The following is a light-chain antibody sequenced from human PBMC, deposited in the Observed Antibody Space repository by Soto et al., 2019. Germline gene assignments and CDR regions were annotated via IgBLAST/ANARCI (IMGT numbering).Light chain of an antibody. V-gene: IGKV1-5*03. CDR2: KAS. Sequence: DIQMTQSPSTLSASVGDRVTITCRASQSISTWLAWYQQKPGKAPKLLIYKASNLEGWVPSRFSGSGSGTEFNITISSLQPDDFATYYCQQYNTYPLTFGGGTTVEIK. CDR1: QSISTW. CDR3: QQYNTYPLT. J-gene: IGKJ4*01.